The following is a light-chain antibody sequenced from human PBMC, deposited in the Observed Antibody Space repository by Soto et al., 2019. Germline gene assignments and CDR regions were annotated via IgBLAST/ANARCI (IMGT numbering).Light chain of an antibody. Sequence: ELVLTQSPGTLSLSPGERATLSCRASQSVSSSYLAWYQQKPGQAPRLLIYDASSRATGIPDRFSGSGSGTDFTLTISRLEPEDFAVYYCQQYGSSLHTFGQGTKVDIK. J-gene: IGKJ2*01. CDR2: DAS. CDR3: QQYGSSLHT. V-gene: IGKV3-20*01. CDR1: QSVSSSY.